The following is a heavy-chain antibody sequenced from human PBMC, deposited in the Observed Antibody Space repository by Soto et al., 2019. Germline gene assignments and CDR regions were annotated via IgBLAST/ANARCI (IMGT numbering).Heavy chain of an antibody. CDR2: IIPIFVTA. CDR3: ASRRHGYNVAFDYYYGMDV. V-gene: IGHV1-69*13. J-gene: IGHJ6*02. Sequence: SVKVSCKASGGTFSIYAISWVRQAPGQGLEWMGGIIPIFVTANYAQKFQGRVTITADESTTTAYTELSSLRSEDTAGYYCASRRHGYNVAFDYYYGMDVSRQGTTVTVSS. CDR1: GGTFSIYA. D-gene: IGHD5-12*01.